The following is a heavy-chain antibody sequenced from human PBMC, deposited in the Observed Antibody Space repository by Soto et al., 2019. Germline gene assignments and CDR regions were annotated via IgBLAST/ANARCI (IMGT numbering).Heavy chain of an antibody. J-gene: IGHJ6*02. D-gene: IGHD1-1*01. CDR1: GYTFTSYG. V-gene: IGHV1-18*04. CDR2: ISAYNGNT. Sequence: ASVKVSCKVSGYTFTSYGISWVRQAPGQGLEWMGWISAYNGNTNYAQKLQGRVTMTTDTSTSTAYMELRSLRSDDPAVYYCARRRDWNDYYYSGMDVGGQGTTVTV. CDR3: ARRRDWNDYYYSGMDV.